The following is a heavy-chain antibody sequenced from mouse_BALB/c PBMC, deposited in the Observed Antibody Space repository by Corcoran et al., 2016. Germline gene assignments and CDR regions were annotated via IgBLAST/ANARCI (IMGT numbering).Heavy chain of an antibody. CDR2: INTHSGVP. Sequence: QIQLVQSGPELKKPGETVRISCKASGYTFTTAGMQWVQKMPGKGLKWIGWINTHSGVPKYAEDFKGRFAFSLETSASTAYLQICNLKNEDTATYFCARSIYYDYDVFAYWGQGTLVTVSA. J-gene: IGHJ3*01. V-gene: IGHV9-4*02. D-gene: IGHD2-4*01. CDR3: ARSIYYDYDVFAY. CDR1: GYTFTTAG.